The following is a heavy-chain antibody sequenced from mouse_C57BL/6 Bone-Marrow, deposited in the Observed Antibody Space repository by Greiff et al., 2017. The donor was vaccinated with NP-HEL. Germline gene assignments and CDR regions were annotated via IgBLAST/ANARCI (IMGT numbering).Heavy chain of an antibody. D-gene: IGHD1-1*01. CDR2: INPGSGGT. V-gene: IGHV1-54*01. Sequence: VQLQQSGAELVRPGTLVKVSCKASGYAFTNYLIEWVKQRPGQGLEWIGVINPGSGGTNYNEKFKGKATLTADKSSSTAYMQLSSLTSEDSAVYFCARSKGLLLRNYYAMDYWGQGTSVTVSS. CDR1: GYAFTNYL. J-gene: IGHJ4*01. CDR3: ARSKGLLLRNYYAMDY.